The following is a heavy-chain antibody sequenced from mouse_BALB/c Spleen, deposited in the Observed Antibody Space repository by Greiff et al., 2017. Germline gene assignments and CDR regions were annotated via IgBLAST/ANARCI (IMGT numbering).Heavy chain of an antibody. V-gene: IGHV2-9*02. CDR3: ARDGGEKGFAY. J-gene: IGHJ3*01. CDR1: GFSLTSYG. CDR2: IWAGGST. Sequence: VKVVESGPGLVAPSQSLSITCTVSGFSLTSYGVHWVRQPPGKGLEWLGVIWAGGSTNYNSALMSRLSISKDNSKSQVFLKMNSLQTDDTAMYYCARDGGEKGFAYWGQGTLVTVSA.